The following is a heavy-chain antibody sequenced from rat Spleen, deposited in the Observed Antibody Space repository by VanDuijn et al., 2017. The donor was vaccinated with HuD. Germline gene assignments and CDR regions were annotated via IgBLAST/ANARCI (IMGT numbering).Heavy chain of an antibody. V-gene: IGHV3-1*01. CDR3: ARRNSGYVMDA. J-gene: IGHJ4*01. D-gene: IGHD4-3*01. CDR1: GYSITSND. Sequence: EGQLQESGPGLVKPSRSLSLTCSVTGYSITSNDSGRFRKFPGTKMEWMGYISYSGSTSYNPSLKTRISITRDTSKNQFYLQLNSVNTEDTATYYCARRNSGYVMDAWGQGASVTVSS. CDR2: ISYSGST.